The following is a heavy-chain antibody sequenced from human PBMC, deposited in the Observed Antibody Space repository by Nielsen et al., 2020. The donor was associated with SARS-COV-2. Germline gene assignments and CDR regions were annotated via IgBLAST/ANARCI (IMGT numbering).Heavy chain of an antibody. CDR3: TKGAQLGDY. CDR2: ISYDGSVQ. D-gene: IGHD6-13*01. V-gene: IGHV3-30*18. J-gene: IGHJ4*02. CDR1: GFTFRFYT. Sequence: GESLKISCAASGFTFRFYTMHWVRQAPGKGLEWVTFISYDGSVQYYADSVKGRFTISTDISKNTLYLQMNSLRAEDTAVYYCTKGAQLGDYWGQGTLVTVSS.